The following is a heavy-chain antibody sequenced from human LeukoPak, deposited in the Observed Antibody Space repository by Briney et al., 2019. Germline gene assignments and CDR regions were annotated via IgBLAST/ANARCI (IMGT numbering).Heavy chain of an antibody. Sequence: SETLSLTCAVYGGSFSGYYWNWIRQPPGKGLEWIGEINHYGSTNYNPSLRSRVTISVDTSKNQFSVKLSSVTAADTAVYYCARGGIGSGSYNWFDPWGQGTLVTVSS. CDR2: INHYGST. J-gene: IGHJ5*02. CDR3: ARGGIGSGSYNWFDP. D-gene: IGHD3-10*01. CDR1: GGSFSGYY. V-gene: IGHV4-34*01.